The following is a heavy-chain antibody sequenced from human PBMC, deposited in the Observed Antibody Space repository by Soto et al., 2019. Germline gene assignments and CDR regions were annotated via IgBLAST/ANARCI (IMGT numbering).Heavy chain of an antibody. CDR3: ARDRGYDAHDYYYNAMDV. D-gene: IGHD3-10*01. CDR2: IRGFSPYT. V-gene: IGHV3-21*01. Sequence: GGSLRLSCISSGFTFRTYTMNWVRQAPGKGLEWVSGIRGFSPYTFYAESVEGRFTISRDNAKNSLYLQMNSLRAEDTAVYYCARDRGYDAHDYYYNAMDVWGQGTTVTVSS. J-gene: IGHJ6*02. CDR1: GFTFRTYT.